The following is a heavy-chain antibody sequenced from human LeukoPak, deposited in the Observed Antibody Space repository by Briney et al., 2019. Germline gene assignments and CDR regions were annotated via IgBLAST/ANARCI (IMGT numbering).Heavy chain of an antibody. J-gene: IGHJ6*02. D-gene: IGHD6-19*01. CDR3: AADHQFSGWESAYGMDV. Sequence: SVKVSCKASGFSFTTSAMQWVRQARGQRLEWIGWFVVGSGHTRYAQKFQERITITRDMSTSTAYMQLSSLRSEDTAVYYCAADHQFSGWESAYGMDVWGQGTTVTVSS. CDR2: FVVGSGHT. CDR1: GFSFTTSA. V-gene: IGHV1-58*02.